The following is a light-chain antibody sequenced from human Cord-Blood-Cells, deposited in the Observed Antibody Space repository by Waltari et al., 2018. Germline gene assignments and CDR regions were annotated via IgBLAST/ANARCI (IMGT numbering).Light chain of an antibody. J-gene: IGLJ2*01. V-gene: IGLV2-23*01. CDR1: SSDVGSYTL. CDR3: CSYAGSSTLV. CDR2: EGS. Sequence: QSALTQPASASGSPGQSITISCTGTSSDVGSYTLVSWYQQHPGKAPKLMIYEGSKRPSGVSNRFSGSKSGNTASLTISGLQAEDEADYYCCSYAGSSTLVFGGGTKLTVL.